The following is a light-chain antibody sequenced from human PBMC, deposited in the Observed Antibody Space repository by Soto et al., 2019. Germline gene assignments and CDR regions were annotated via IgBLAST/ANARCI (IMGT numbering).Light chain of an antibody. CDR1: SSDVGGYKY. V-gene: IGLV2-14*01. CDR2: EVS. CDR3: SSYTSTSSPVV. Sequence: QSVLTQPASVSGSPGQLITVSCTGTSSDVGGYKYVSWYQQHPGKAPKLMIFEVSNRPSGVSDRFSGSKSGNTASLTISGLQAEDEAHYFCSSYTSTSSPVVFGGGTKLTVL. J-gene: IGLJ2*01.